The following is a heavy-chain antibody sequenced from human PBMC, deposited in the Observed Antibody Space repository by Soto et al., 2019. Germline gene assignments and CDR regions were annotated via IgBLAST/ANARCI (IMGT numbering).Heavy chain of an antibody. CDR1: GGSISSGGYY. V-gene: IGHV4-31*03. CDR2: IYYSGST. J-gene: IGHJ6*02. Sequence: PSETLSLTCTVSGGSISSGGYYWSRIRQHPRKGLEWIGYIYYSGSTYYNPSLKSRVTISVDTSKNQFSLKLSSVTAADTAVYYCAASCVGCGGFNYYGMDVWGQGTTVTVSS. CDR3: AASCVGCGGFNYYGMDV. D-gene: IGHD2-21*01.